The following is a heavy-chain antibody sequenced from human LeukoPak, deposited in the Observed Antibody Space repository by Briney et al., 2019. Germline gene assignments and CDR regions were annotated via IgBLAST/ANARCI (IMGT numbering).Heavy chain of an antibody. CDR3: ARDYGGNFPSVD. V-gene: IGHV1-69*13. CDR2: IIPIFGTA. D-gene: IGHD4-23*01. J-gene: IGHJ4*02. CDR1: GGTFSSYA. Sequence: SVKVSCKASGGTFSSYAISWVRQAPGQGLEWMGGIIPIFGTANYAQKFQGRVTITADESTSTAYMELSSLRSEDTAVYYCARDYGGNFPSVDWGQGTLVTVSS.